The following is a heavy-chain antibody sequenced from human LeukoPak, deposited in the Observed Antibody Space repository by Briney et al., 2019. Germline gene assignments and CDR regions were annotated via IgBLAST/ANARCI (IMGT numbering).Heavy chain of an antibody. J-gene: IGHJ4*02. CDR1: GFTFSSYA. CDR3: ARGWHRMSYYDSTTPGY. CDR2: ISYDGSNK. V-gene: IGHV3-30-3*01. D-gene: IGHD3-22*01. Sequence: PGRSLRLSCAASGFTFSSYAMHWVRQAPGKGLEWVAVISYDGSNKYYADSVKGRFTISRDNSKSTLYLQMNSLRAEDTAVYYCARGWHRMSYYDSTTPGYWGQGTLVTVSP.